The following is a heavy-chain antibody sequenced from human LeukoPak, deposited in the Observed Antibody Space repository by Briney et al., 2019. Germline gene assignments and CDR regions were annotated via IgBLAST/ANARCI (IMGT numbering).Heavy chain of an antibody. CDR3: ARGRYSGWSIYAYYYYMDV. J-gene: IGHJ6*03. Sequence: PSETLSLTCTVSGGSISSSSYYWGWIRQPPGKGLEWIGSIYYSGSTYYNPSLKSRVTISVDTSKNQFSLKLSSVTAADTAVYYCARGRYSGWSIYAYYYYMDVWGKGTTVTVSS. D-gene: IGHD6-19*01. V-gene: IGHV4-39*07. CDR2: IYYSGST. CDR1: GGSISSSSYY.